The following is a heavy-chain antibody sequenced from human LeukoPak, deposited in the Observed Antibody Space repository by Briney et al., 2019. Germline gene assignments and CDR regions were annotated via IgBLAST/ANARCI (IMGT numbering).Heavy chain of an antibody. Sequence: GGSLRLSCAASGFTFSSYSMNWVRQAPGKGLEWVSYISSSSSTIYYADSVKGRFTISRDNAKNSLYLQMNSLRAGDTAVYYCARMEVVAATRLFDYWGQGTLVTVSS. CDR2: ISSSSSTI. V-gene: IGHV3-48*01. D-gene: IGHD2-15*01. CDR3: ARMEVVAATRLFDY. J-gene: IGHJ4*02. CDR1: GFTFSSYS.